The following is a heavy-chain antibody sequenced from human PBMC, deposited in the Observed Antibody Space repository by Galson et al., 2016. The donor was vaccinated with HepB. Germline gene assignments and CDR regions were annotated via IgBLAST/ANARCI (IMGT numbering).Heavy chain of an antibody. CDR1: GFTVSNNY. CDR2: IYSGGST. D-gene: IGHD1-20*01. V-gene: IGHV3-53*01. Sequence: CAASGFTVSNNYMSWVRQAPGKGLEWVSLIYSGGSTYYADSVKGRFTISRDNSKNTLYLQMNSLRAEDTAVYYCASMTGTTPGGYWGQGTLVTVSS. J-gene: IGHJ4*02. CDR3: ASMTGTTPGGY.